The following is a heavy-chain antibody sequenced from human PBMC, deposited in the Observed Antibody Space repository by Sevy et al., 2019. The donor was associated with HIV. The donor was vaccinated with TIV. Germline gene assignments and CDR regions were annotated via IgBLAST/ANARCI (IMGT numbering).Heavy chain of an antibody. Sequence: GGSLRLSCAASGFTFSSYAMHWVRQAPGKGLEWVAVISYDGSNKYYADSVKGRFTISRDNSKNTLYLQMNSLRAEDTAVYYCARDTLRITMIVVVTPGGMDVWGQGTTVTVSS. CDR2: ISYDGSNK. CDR3: ARDTLRITMIVVVTPGGMDV. V-gene: IGHV3-30*04. D-gene: IGHD3-22*01. J-gene: IGHJ6*02. CDR1: GFTFSSYA.